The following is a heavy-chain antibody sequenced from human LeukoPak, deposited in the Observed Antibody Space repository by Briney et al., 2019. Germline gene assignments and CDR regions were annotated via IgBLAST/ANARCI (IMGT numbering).Heavy chain of an antibody. D-gene: IGHD6-19*01. V-gene: IGHV1-46*01. J-gene: IGHJ6*03. CDR2: INPSGGST. Sequence: ASVKVSCKASGYTFTSYYMHWVRQAPGQGLERMGIINPSGGSTSYAQKFQGRVTMTRDTSTSTVYMELSSLRSEDTAVYYCARRAVAGHYYYYMDVWGKGTTVTVSS. CDR3: ARRAVAGHYYYYMDV. CDR1: GYTFTSYY.